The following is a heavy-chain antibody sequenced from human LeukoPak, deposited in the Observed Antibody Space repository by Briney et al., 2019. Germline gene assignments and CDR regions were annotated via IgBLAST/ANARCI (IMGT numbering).Heavy chain of an antibody. D-gene: IGHD6-19*01. CDR2: ISSNGGST. V-gene: IGHV3-64*01. CDR3: ARVSSGWYGY. Sequence: PGGSLRLSCAASGFTFSSYGMHWVRQAPGKGLEYVSAISSNGGSTNYANSVKGRFTISRDNSKNTLYLQMGSLRTEEMAVYYCARVSSGWYGYWGQGTLVTVSS. CDR1: GFTFSSYG. J-gene: IGHJ1*01.